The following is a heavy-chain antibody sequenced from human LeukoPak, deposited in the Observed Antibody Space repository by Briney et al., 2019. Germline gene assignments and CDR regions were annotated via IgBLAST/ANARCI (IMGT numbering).Heavy chain of an antibody. CDR2: IRSKAYGGTT. D-gene: IGHD3-16*02. V-gene: IGHV3-49*04. CDR3: TRDGVDDYVWGSYPLDY. J-gene: IGHJ4*02. Sequence: GGSLRLFCTASGFTFGDYAMSWVRQAPGKGLEWVGFIRSKAYGGTTEYAASVKGRFTISRDDSKSIAYLQMNSLKTEDTAVYYCTRDGVDDYVWGSYPLDYWGQGTLVTVSS. CDR1: GFTFGDYA.